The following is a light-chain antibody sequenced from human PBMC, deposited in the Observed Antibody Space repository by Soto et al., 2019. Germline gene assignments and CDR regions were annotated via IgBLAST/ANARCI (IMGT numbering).Light chain of an antibody. Sequence: QSVLTQPPSVSGSPGQSITISCTGTSSDIGGYNFVSWYQHHPGKAPKLLIHDVSNRPSGVSSRFSGSKSGNTASLTISGLQAEDEADYYCNSYRTVSTYVFGTGTKLTVL. V-gene: IGLV2-14*03. J-gene: IGLJ1*01. CDR2: DVS. CDR1: SSDIGGYNF. CDR3: NSYRTVSTYV.